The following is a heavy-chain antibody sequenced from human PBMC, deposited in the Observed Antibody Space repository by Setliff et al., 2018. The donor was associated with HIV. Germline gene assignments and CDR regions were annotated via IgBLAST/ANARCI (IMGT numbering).Heavy chain of an antibody. CDR2: IWYDGNNK. V-gene: IGHV3-33*08. J-gene: IGHJ6*04. CDR1: TFPFSNYD. CDR3: ARDGWPDYNSSSASYFYGLDV. D-gene: IGHD6-6*01. Sequence: GGSLRLSCAASTFPFSNYDIQWVRQAPGKGLEWVAVIWYDGNNKNYADFVKGRFTISRDNSKNTLYLQMNSLRAEDTAVYYCARDGWPDYNSSSASYFYGLDVWGKGTSVTVSS.